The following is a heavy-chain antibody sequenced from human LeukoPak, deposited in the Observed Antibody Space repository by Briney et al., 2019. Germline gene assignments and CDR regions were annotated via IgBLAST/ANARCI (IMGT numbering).Heavy chain of an antibody. V-gene: IGHV3-33*01. J-gene: IGHJ4*02. D-gene: IGHD6-13*01. CDR1: GFTFSNYG. Sequence: GGSLRLSCEASGFTFSNYGIHWVRQAPGKGLEWVALLWFDGSKKYYADSVKGRFTISRDNSKNTLYLQMNSLRAEGTAVYYCARDPLSSIWPFDYWGQGTLVTVSS. CDR2: LWFDGSKK. CDR3: ARDPLSSIWPFDY.